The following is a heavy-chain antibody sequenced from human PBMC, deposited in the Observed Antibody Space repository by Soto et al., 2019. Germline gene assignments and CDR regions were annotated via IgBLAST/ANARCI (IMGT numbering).Heavy chain of an antibody. Sequence: ASVKVSCKASGYTVTSYGISWVRQAPGQGLEWMGWISAYNGNTNYAQKLQGRVTMTTDTSTSTAYMELRSLRSDDTAVYYCARAAALAVAGNYYYYGMGVWGQGTTVNVSS. CDR3: ARAAALAVAGNYYYYGMGV. D-gene: IGHD6-19*01. CDR1: GYTVTSYG. V-gene: IGHV1-18*01. CDR2: ISAYNGNT. J-gene: IGHJ6*02.